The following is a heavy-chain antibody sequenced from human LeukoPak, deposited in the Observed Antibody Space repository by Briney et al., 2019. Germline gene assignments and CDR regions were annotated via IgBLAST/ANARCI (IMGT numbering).Heavy chain of an antibody. CDR2: ISAYNGNT. J-gene: IGHJ6*03. CDR1: GYTFTSYG. CDR3: ARRTPMVRGVSGHYYYYMDV. Sequence: ASVKVSCKASGYTFTSYGISWVRQAPGQGLEWMGWISAYNGNTNYAQKLQGRVTMTTDTSTSTAYMELRSLRSSDTAVYYCARRTPMVRGVSGHYYYYMDVWGKGTTVTISS. D-gene: IGHD3-10*01. V-gene: IGHV1-18*01.